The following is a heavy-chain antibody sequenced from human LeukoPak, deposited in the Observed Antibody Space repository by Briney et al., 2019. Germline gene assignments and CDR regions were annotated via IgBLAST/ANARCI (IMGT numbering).Heavy chain of an antibody. V-gene: IGHV4-59*01. CDR1: GGSISNYY. D-gene: IGHD6-19*01. CDR3: ARDKVGSGWYDY. J-gene: IGHJ4*02. CDR2: MYYSGSA. Sequence: SETLSLTCTVSGGSISNYYLSWIRQPPGKGLECIGYMYYSGSANYNPSLKSRVTISVDTSKNQFSLKLSSVPAADTAVYYCARDKVGSGWYDYWGQGTLVTVSS.